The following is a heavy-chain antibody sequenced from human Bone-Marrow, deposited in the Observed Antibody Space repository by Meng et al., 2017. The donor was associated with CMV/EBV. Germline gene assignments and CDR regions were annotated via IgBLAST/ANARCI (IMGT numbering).Heavy chain of an antibody. V-gene: IGHV4-34*01. J-gene: IGHJ6*02. CDR2: INHSGST. CDR1: GGSFSGYY. D-gene: IGHD2-2*01. CDR3: ARDLVVVVPADNYYYYYGMDV. Sequence: SETLSLTCAVYGGSFSGYYWSWIRQPPGKGLEWIGEINHSGSTNYNPSLKSRVTISVDTSKNQFSLKLSSVTAADTAVYYCARDLVVVVPADNYYYYYGMDVWGQGTTVTVSS.